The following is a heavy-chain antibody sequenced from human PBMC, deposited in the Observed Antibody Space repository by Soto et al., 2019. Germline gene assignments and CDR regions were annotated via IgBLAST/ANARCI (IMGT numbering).Heavy chain of an antibody. Sequence: PSETLSLTCTVSGGSVSSGSYYWSWIRQPPGKGLEWIGYIYYSGSTNYNPSLKSRVTISVDTSKNQFSLKLSSVTAADTAVYYCARHPGHIYYDFWSGYNEPGSVFDYWGQGTLVTVSS. D-gene: IGHD3-3*01. J-gene: IGHJ4*02. V-gene: IGHV4-61*01. CDR1: GGSVSSGSYY. CDR3: ARHPGHIYYDFWSGYNEPGSVFDY. CDR2: IYYSGST.